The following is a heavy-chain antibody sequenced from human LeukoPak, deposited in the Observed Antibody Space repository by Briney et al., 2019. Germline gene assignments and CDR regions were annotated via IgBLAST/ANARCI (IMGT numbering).Heavy chain of an antibody. J-gene: IGHJ4*02. CDR1: GFTFSDYA. D-gene: IGHD6-19*01. V-gene: IGHV3-9*01. Sequence: GGSLRLSCAASGFTFSDYAMNWVRQAPGKGLEWVSGLSCSSSSIDYADSVRGRFTISRDNSKNSLYLQMNSLRAEDTALYYCAKAVAEDYFDYWGQGTLVTVSS. CDR2: LSCSSSSI. CDR3: AKAVAEDYFDY.